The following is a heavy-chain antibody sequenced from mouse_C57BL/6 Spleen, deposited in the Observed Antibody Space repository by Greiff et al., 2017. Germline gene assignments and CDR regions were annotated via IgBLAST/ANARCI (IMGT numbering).Heavy chain of an antibody. CDR2: ISSGSSTI. V-gene: IGHV5-17*01. D-gene: IGHD2-4*01. CDR3: ARVRDYDEKGWFAY. Sequence: VQLKESGGGLVKPGGSLKLSCAASGFTFSDYGMHWVRQAPEKGLEWVAYISSGSSTIYYADTVKGRFTISRDNAKNTLFLQMTSLRSEDTAMYYCARVRDYDEKGWFAYWGQGTLVTVSA. CDR1: GFTFSDYG. J-gene: IGHJ3*01.